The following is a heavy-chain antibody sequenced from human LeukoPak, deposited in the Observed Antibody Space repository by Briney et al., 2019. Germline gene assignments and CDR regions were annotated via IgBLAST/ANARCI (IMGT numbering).Heavy chain of an antibody. V-gene: IGHV1-69*04. D-gene: IGHD2-15*01. CDR1: GGTFSSYA. J-gene: IGHJ4*02. CDR2: IIPILGIA. Sequence: ASVKVSCKASGGTFSSYAISWVRQAPGQGLEWMGRIIPILGIANYAQKFQGRVTITADKSTSTAYMELSSLRSEDTAVYYCARDLRPVSCCPDVGYWGQGTLVTVSS. CDR3: ARDLRPVSCCPDVGY.